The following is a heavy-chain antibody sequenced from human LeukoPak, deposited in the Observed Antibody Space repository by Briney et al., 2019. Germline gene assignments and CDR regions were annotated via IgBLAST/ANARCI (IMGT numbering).Heavy chain of an antibody. CDR3: ARGSTTVTTKDWFDP. D-gene: IGHD4-17*01. CDR1: GFTFSSYW. Sequence: GGSLTLSCAASGFTFSSYWMHWVRQVPGKGLVWVARINTYGTSTTYGDSVEGRFTISRDNAKNTLDLEMNSLRDDEPAVYYCARGSTTVTTKDWFDPWGQGTQVTVSS. V-gene: IGHV3-74*03. J-gene: IGHJ5*02. CDR2: INTYGTST.